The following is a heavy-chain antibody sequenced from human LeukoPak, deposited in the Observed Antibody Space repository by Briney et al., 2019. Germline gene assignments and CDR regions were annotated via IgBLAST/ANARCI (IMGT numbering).Heavy chain of an antibody. D-gene: IGHD2-15*01. CDR1: GFTFSNAW. J-gene: IGHJ3*02. V-gene: IGHV3-15*01. CDR3: AKGGGRQNAFDI. CDR2: IKSKTDGGTT. Sequence: GGSLRLSCAASGFTFSNAWMSWVRQAPGKGLEWVGRIKSKTDGGTTDYAAPVKGRFTISRDDSKNTLYLQMNSLRAEDTAVYYCAKGGGRQNAFDIWGQGTMVTVSS.